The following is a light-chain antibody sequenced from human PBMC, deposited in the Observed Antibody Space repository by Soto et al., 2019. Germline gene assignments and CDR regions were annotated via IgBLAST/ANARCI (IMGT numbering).Light chain of an antibody. CDR2: EVS. Sequence: QSDLNRAAYGYGAHGGAGPISSTGTSSDIGGYNYVSWYQQHPGKAPKLIIYEVSKRPSGVPDRFSGSKSDNTASLTVSGLQAEDEADYYCCSYAGSRNYVFGTGTKVTVL. J-gene: IGLJ1*01. V-gene: IGLV2-8*01. CDR1: SSDIGGYNY. CDR3: CSYAGSRNYV.